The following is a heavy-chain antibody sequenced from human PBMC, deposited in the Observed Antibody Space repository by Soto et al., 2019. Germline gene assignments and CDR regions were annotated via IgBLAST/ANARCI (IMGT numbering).Heavy chain of an antibody. V-gene: IGHV4-39*01. CDR1: GGSISSSSYY. D-gene: IGHD5-12*01. CDR3: ARPERLGGARFDP. J-gene: IGHJ5*02. Sequence: PSETLSLTCTVSGGSISSSSYYWGWIRQPPGKGLEWIGSIYYSGSTYYNPSLKSRVTISVDTSENQFSLKLSSVTAADTAVYYCARPERLGGARFDPWGQGTLVTVSS. CDR2: IYYSGST.